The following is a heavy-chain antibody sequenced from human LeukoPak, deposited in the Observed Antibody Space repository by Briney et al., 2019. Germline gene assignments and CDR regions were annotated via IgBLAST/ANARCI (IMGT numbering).Heavy chain of an antibody. V-gene: IGHV4-59*08. CDR1: GGSISSYY. D-gene: IGHD6-13*01. Sequence: SETLSLTCTVSGGSISSYYWSWIRQPPGKGLEWIGYIYYSGSTNYNPFLKSRVTISVDTSKNQFSLKLSSVTAADTAVYYCAGELPGIAAAGPLPNWFDPWGQGTLVTVSS. CDR2: IYYSGST. CDR3: AGELPGIAAAGPLPNWFDP. J-gene: IGHJ5*02.